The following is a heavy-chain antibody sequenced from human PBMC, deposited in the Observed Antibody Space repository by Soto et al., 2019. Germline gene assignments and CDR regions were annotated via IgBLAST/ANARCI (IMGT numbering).Heavy chain of an antibody. V-gene: IGHV4-4*02. CDR3: ARDNIAPTGQWYFDL. CDR1: TDSINNKNYW. CDR2: ISHDGDA. Sequence: QVQLQESGPGLVEPSGTLSLTCAVSTDSINNKNYWWNWVRQPPGKGLEWIGEISHDGDARYNPSLRSRVTISIDKSRCQFSLDLTSITAADTAVYYCARDNIAPTGQWYFDLWGRGTLVSVSS. J-gene: IGHJ2*01. D-gene: IGHD1-1*01.